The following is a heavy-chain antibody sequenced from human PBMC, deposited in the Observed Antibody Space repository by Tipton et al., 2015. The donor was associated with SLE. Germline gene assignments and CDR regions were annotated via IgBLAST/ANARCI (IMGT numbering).Heavy chain of an antibody. V-gene: IGHV4-61*02. CDR1: GDSISSGSYY. J-gene: IGHJ3*02. Sequence: TLSLTCIVSGDSISSGSYYWSWIRQPAGKGLEWIGRIYSSGSANYNPSLRSRASISVDTSKNRFSLTLSSVTAADTAVYYCAGVSRDAFEIWGQGTMVTVSS. D-gene: IGHD5/OR15-5a*01. CDR3: AGVSRDAFEI. CDR2: IYSSGSA.